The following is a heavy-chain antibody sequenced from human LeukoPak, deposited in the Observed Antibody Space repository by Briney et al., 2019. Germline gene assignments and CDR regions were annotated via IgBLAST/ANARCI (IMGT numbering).Heavy chain of an antibody. Sequence: GGSLRLSCAASGFTFDDYTMHWVRQAPGKGLEWVSLISWDGGSTYYADSVKGRFTISRDNSKNSLYLQMNSLRTEDTALYYCAKDAGYCSSGSCYDIFDYWGQGTLVTVSS. CDR3: AKDAGYCSSGSCYDIFDY. CDR2: ISWDGGST. D-gene: IGHD2-15*01. CDR1: GFTFDDYT. J-gene: IGHJ4*02. V-gene: IGHV3-43*01.